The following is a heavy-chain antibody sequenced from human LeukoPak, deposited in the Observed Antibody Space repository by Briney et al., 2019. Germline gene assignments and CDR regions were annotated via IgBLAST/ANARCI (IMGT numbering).Heavy chain of an antibody. CDR1: GGTFSSYA. D-gene: IGHD3-9*01. J-gene: IGHJ4*02. V-gene: IGHV1-69*13. CDR2: IIPIFGTA. Sequence: SVKVSCKASGGTFSSYAISWVRQAPGQGLEWMGGIIPIFGTANYAQKFQGRVTITADESTSTAYMELSSLRSEDTAVYYCARGVGYFDWLTLDYWGQGTLVTVSS. CDR3: ARGVGYFDWLTLDY.